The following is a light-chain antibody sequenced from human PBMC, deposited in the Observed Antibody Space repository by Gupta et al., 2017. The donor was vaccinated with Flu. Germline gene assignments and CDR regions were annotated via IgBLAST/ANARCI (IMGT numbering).Light chain of an antibody. CDR2: AAS. J-gene: IGKJ4*01. Sequence: DIQITQSPSSLSASVGDRVTITSRASQSVRNYLNWYQQKPGKAPKLLIYAASSLQSGVPSRFSGSGSGTDFTLTITSLQPEDFATYYCQQSYSTPQLTFGGGTKVEIK. V-gene: IGKV1-39*01. CDR1: QSVRNY. CDR3: QQSYSTPQLT.